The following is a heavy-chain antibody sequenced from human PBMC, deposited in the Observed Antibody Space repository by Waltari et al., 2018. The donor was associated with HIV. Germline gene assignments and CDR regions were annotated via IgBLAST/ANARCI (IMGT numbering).Heavy chain of an antibody. V-gene: IGHV4-39*01. CDR1: GGSIRCSSYY. CDR3: ARSATGAMVRGVTLVFDL. CDR2: IYYCGST. J-gene: IGHJ2*01. Sequence: QLQLQESGPGLVKPSGPLSLTCPFSGGSIRCSSYYRGWFRQPPGKGLEWIGSIYYCGSTYYNPSLKSRVTISVDTSKNQFSLKLSSVTAADTAVYYCARSATGAMVRGVTLVFDLWGRGTLVTVSS. D-gene: IGHD3-10*01.